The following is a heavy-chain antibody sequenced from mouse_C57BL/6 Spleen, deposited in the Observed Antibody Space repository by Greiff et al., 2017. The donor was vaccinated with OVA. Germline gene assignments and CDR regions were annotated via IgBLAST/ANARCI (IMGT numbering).Heavy chain of an antibody. D-gene: IGHD5-1*01. J-gene: IGHJ3*01. CDR1: GFTFSDAW. CDR2: IRNKANNHAT. V-gene: IGHV6-6*01. CDR3: TRDLPPAY. Sequence: EVKLEESGGGLVQPGGSMKLSCAASGFTFSDAWMDWVRQSPEKGLEWVAEIRNKANNHATYYAESVKGRFTISRDDSKSSVYLQMNGLRAEDTGIYYCTRDLPPAYWGQGTLVTVSA.